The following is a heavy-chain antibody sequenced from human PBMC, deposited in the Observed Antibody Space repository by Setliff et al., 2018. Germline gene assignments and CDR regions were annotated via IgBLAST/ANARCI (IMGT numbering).Heavy chain of an antibody. CDR2: IYYSGST. CDR3: ATPGRRFGESIDC. V-gene: IGHV4-39*01. J-gene: IGHJ4*02. D-gene: IGHD3-10*01. CDR1: GDSISSSNW. Sequence: SETLSLTCTVSGDSISSSNWWSWVRQPPGKGLEWIGCIYYSGSTYYNPSLKSRVTISVDTSKNQFSLKLTSVTAADTAVYYCATPGRRFGESIDCWGQGTLVTVSS.